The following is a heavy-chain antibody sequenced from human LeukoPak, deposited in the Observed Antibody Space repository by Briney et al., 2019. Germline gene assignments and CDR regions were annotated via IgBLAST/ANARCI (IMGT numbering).Heavy chain of an antibody. Sequence: SQTLSLTCTVSGGSISSGSYYWSWIRQPPGKGLEWIGYIYYSGSTNYNPSLKSRVTISVDTSKDQFSLKLSSVTAADTAVYYCAREKLRYFDWLLYGAFDIWGQGTMVTVSS. D-gene: IGHD3-9*01. CDR3: AREKLRYFDWLLYGAFDI. V-gene: IGHV4-61*01. J-gene: IGHJ3*02. CDR1: GGSISSGSYY. CDR2: IYYSGST.